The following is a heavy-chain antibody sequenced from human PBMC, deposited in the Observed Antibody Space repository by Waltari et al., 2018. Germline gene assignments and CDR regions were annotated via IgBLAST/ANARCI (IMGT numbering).Heavy chain of an antibody. Sequence: EVQLLESGGGLVQPGGSLRLSCAASGFTFSSYAMSWVRQAPGQGLEWVSAISGSGGSTYYADSVKGRFTISRDNSKNTLYLQMNSLRAEDTAVYYCAKDENWTWMASVSGSSMAGEDWGQGTLVTVSS. J-gene: IGHJ4*02. D-gene: IGHD1-26*01. CDR3: AKDENWTWMASVSGSSMAGED. CDR1: GFTFSSYA. CDR2: ISGSGGST. V-gene: IGHV3-23*01.